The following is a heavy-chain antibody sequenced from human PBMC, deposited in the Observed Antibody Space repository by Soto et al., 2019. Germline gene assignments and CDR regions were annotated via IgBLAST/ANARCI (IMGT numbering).Heavy chain of an antibody. CDR3: PRVDDYDFWSGYYYFDY. J-gene: IGHJ4*02. CDR2: IYYSGST. CDR1: GGSISSYY. V-gene: IGHV4-59*01. Sequence: SETLSLTCTVSGGSISSYYWSWIRQPPGKGLEWIGYIYYSGSTNYNPSLKSRVTISVDTSKNQFSLKLSSVTAADTAVYYCPRVDDYDFWSGYYYFDYWGQGTLVTVS. D-gene: IGHD3-3*01.